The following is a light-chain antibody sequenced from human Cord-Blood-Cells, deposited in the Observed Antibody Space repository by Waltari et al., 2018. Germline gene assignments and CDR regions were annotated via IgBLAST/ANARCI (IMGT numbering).Light chain of an antibody. CDR2: DFS. J-gene: IGLJ1*01. CDR3: CSYAGSYTGV. CDR1: SSAVGGDNY. V-gene: IGLV2-11*01. Sequence: QSALTQPRSVSGAPGQSVTISCTGTSSAVGGDNYVSWYHQHPGKAPKLMSYDFSNRPSGVPDRFSGSKSGNTASLTISGLQAEDEADYYCCSYAGSYTGVFGTGTKVTVL.